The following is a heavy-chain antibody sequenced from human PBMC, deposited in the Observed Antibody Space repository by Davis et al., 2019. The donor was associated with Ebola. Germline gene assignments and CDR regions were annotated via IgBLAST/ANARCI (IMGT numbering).Heavy chain of an antibody. D-gene: IGHD1-26*01. V-gene: IGHV1-46*01. Sequence: AASVKVSCKASTYTFTSDYMHWVRQAPGQGLEWMGIINPSGGSTAYAQKFQGRVTMTRDTSTSTVYMELCSLRSEDTAVYYCARYSGTHSDYWGQGTLVTVSS. J-gene: IGHJ4*02. CDR1: TYTFTSDY. CDR3: ARYSGTHSDY. CDR2: INPSGGST.